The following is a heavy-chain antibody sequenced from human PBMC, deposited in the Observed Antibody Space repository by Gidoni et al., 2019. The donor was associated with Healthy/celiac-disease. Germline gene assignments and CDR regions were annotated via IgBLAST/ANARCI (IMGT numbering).Heavy chain of an antibody. CDR1: GFTFSSYW. CDR2: IKQDGSEK. Sequence: EVQLVESGGGLVQPGGSLRLSCAASGFTFSSYWMIWVRQAPGKGLEWVANIKQDGSEKYYVDSVKGRFTISRDNDKNSLYLKMNSLRAEDTAVYYCARDPRGVKGLYCSGGSCYSHYWGQGTLVTVSS. D-gene: IGHD2-15*01. V-gene: IGHV3-7*03. CDR3: ARDPRGVKGLYCSGGSCYSHY. J-gene: IGHJ4*02.